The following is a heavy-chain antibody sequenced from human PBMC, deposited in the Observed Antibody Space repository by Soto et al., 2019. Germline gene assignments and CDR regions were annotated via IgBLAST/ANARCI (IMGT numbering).Heavy chain of an antibody. CDR1: GGSISRSSYY. CDR3: ARRAEMATLGHYFDY. CDR2: IYYSGRT. D-gene: IGHD5-12*01. J-gene: IGHJ4*02. V-gene: IGHV4-39*01. Sequence: SETLSLTCTGSGGSISRSSYYWGWIRQPPGKGLEWIGSIYYSGRTYYNPSLKSRVTISVDTSKNQFSLKLSSVTAADTAVYYCARRAEMATLGHYFDYWGQGTLVTVSS.